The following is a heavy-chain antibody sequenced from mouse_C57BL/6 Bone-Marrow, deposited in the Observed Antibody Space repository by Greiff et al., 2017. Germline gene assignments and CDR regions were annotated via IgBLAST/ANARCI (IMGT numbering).Heavy chain of an antibody. CDR2: INPNNGGT. J-gene: IGHJ3*01. V-gene: IGHV1-18*01. D-gene: IGHD1-1*01. CDR3: ARPYYGSSYLAY. CDR1: GYTFTDYN. Sequence: VQLQQSGPELVKPGASVKIPCKASGYTFTDYNMDWVKQSHGKSLEWIGDINPNNGGTIYNQKFKGKATLTVDKSSRTAYMELRSLTSEDTAVYYCARPYYGSSYLAYWGQGTLVTVSA.